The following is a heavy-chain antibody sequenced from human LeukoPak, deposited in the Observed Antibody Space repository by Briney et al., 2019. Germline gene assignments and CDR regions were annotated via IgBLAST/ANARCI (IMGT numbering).Heavy chain of an antibody. CDR2: INPNSGGT. V-gene: IGHV1-2*02. J-gene: IGHJ4*02. CDR3: ASRCSGGSCYEFDY. Sequence: ASVKVSCKASGYTFTGYYMHWVRQAPGQGLEWMGWINPNSGGTNYAQKFQGRVTMTRDTSINTAYMELSRLRSDDTAVYYCASRCSGGSCYEFDYWGQGTLVTVSS. CDR1: GYTFTGYY. D-gene: IGHD2-15*01.